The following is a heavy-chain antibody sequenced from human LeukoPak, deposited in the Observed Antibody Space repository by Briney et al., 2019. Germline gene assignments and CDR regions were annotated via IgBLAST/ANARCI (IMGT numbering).Heavy chain of an antibody. CDR2: IKQDGSEK. J-gene: IGHJ4*02. V-gene: IGHV3-7*03. CDR1: GFTFSSYW. CDR3: AKRSAESSGYFNY. D-gene: IGHD6-19*01. Sequence: PGGSLRLSCAASGFTFSSYWMSWVRQAPGKGLEWVANIKQDGSEKYYVDSVKGRFTISRDNAKNTLYLQMNSLRAEDTAVYYCAKRSAESSGYFNYWGQGILVTVSS.